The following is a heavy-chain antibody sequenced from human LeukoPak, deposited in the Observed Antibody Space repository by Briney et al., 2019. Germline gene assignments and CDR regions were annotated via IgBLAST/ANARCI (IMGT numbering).Heavy chain of an antibody. D-gene: IGHD6-6*01. CDR2: ISGSGGST. J-gene: IGHJ6*03. Sequence: GGCLRLSCAASGFTFSSYAMSWVRQAPGKGLEWVSAISGSGGSTYYADSVKGRFTISRDNSKNTLYLQMNSLRAEDTAVHYSAQRAALTYSSFYYTAVWGKGTPVTVSS. CDR1: GFTFSSYA. CDR3: AQRAALTYSSFYYTAV. V-gene: IGHV3-23*01.